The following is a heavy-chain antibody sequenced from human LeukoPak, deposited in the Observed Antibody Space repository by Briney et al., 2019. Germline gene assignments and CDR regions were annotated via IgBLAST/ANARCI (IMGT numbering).Heavy chain of an antibody. CDR1: GFTVSSNY. Sequence: GGSLRLSCAASGFTVSSNYMSWVRQAPGKGLEWVSVIYSGGSTYYADSVKGRFTISRDNSKNTLYLQMNSLRAEDTAVYYCAKVLSSTSWSDCWGQGTLVTVSS. CDR2: IYSGGST. D-gene: IGHD2-2*01. V-gene: IGHV3-53*01. CDR3: AKVLSSTSWSDC. J-gene: IGHJ4*02.